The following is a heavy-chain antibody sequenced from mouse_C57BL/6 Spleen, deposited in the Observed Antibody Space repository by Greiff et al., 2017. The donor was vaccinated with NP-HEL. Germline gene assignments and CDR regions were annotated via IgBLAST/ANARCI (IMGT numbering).Heavy chain of an antibody. V-gene: IGHV1-53*01. Sequence: SGAELVKPGASVKLSCTASGFNIKDYYMHWVKQRPGQGLEWIGNINPSNGGTNYNEKFKSKATLTVDKSSSTAYMQLSSLTSEDSAVYYCARLGPPSYYFDYWGQGTTLTVSS. CDR1: GFNIKDYY. CDR3: ARLGPPSYYFDY. J-gene: IGHJ2*01. D-gene: IGHD4-1*01. CDR2: INPSNGGT.